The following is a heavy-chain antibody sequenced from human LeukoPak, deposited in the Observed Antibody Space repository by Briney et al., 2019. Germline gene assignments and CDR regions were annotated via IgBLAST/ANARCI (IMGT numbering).Heavy chain of an antibody. V-gene: IGHV4-59*01. Sequence: KPSETLCLTCTGSGCSLYSYYWSWIRQSPGKGLEWIGYIYFSGSTNYNPSLKSRVTISVDTSKNQYSLRLSSVTAADTAGYFCARGGYYFDCWGQGTLVTDSS. CDR1: GCSLYSYY. CDR2: IYFSGST. CDR3: ARGGYYFDC. D-gene: IGHD3-10*01. J-gene: IGHJ4*02.